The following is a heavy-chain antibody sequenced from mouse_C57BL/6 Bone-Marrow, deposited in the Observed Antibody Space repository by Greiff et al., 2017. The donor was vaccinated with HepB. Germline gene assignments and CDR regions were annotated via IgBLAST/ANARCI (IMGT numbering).Heavy chain of an antibody. Sequence: DVKLVESGGGLVKPGGSLKLSCAASGFTFSSYAMSWVRQTPEKRLEWVATISDGGSYTYYPDNVKGRFTISRDNAKNNLYLQMSHLKSEDTAMYYCLRGCLGGFAYWGQGTLVTVSA. CDR1: GFTFSSYA. D-gene: IGHD3-3*01. CDR3: LRGCLGGFAY. V-gene: IGHV5-4*03. CDR2: ISDGGSYT. J-gene: IGHJ3*01.